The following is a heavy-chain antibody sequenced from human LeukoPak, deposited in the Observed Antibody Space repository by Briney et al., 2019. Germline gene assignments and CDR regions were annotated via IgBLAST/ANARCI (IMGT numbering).Heavy chain of an antibody. Sequence: GGSLRLSCAASGFTFSSYGMHWVRQAPGKGLEWVAVLSYDGSNKYYADSVKGRFTISRDNSKNTLYLQMNSLRAEDTAVYYCAKDRKYCSSTSCPYYFDYWGQGTLVTVSS. CDR3: AKDRKYCSSTSCPYYFDY. D-gene: IGHD2-2*01. J-gene: IGHJ4*02. CDR2: LSYDGSNK. CDR1: GFTFSSYG. V-gene: IGHV3-30*18.